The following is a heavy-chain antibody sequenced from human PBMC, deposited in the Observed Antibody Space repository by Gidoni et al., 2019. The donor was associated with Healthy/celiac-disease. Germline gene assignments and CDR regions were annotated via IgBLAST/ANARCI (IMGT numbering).Heavy chain of an antibody. CDR2: IYSGGST. J-gene: IGHJ6*02. V-gene: IGHV3-66*01. CDR3: ARDFMFWGKSSYYYYGMDV. Sequence: EVQLVESGGGLVQPGGSLRLSCAASGFTVSSKYMSWFRQAPGKGLEWVSVIYSGGSTYYADSVKGRFTISRDNSKNTLYLQMNSLRAEDTAVYYCARDFMFWGKSSYYYYGMDVWGQGTTVTVSS. CDR1: GFTVSSKY. D-gene: IGHD3-16*01.